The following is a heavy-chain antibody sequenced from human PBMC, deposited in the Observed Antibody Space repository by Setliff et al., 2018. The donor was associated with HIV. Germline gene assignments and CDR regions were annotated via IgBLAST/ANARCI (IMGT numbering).Heavy chain of an antibody. CDR1: GGSISSDSYH. CDR2: ISTSGST. D-gene: IGHD3-22*01. V-gene: IGHV4-61*02. CDR3: ARSRTSSGYYGVTGYGMDV. J-gene: IGHJ6*02. Sequence: SETLSLTCTVSGGSISSDSYHWTWIRQPAGKGLEWIGRISTSGSTNYNPSLKSRVTISVATSKNQFSLKLNSVTTADTAVYYCARSRTSSGYYGVTGYGMDVWGQGTTVTVSS.